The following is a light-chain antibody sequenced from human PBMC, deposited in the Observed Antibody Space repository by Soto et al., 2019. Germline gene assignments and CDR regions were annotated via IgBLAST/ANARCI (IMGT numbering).Light chain of an antibody. CDR3: QTWGTGIPVV. CDR1: SGHSSYV. Sequence: QTVVTQSPSASASLGASVKLTCTLSSGHSSYVIAWHQQQPEKGPRYLMKLNSDGSHSKGDGIPDRFSGSSSGAERYLTISSLQSEDEADYYSQTWGTGIPVVFGGGTKLTVL. CDR2: LNSDGSH. V-gene: IGLV4-69*01. J-gene: IGLJ2*01.